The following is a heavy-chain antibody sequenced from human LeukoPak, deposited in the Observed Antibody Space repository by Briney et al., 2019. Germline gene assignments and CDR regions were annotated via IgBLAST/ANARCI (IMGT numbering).Heavy chain of an antibody. D-gene: IGHD3-22*01. Sequence: ASGKVSCKASGNTFTSYYMHWVRQAPGQGLEWIGIINPSGGSTTYAQKFQGRVTMTGDTSTSTVYMELSSLRSEDTAVYYCAKSSAWTKGWFDPWGQGTLVTVSS. J-gene: IGHJ5*02. V-gene: IGHV1-46*01. CDR3: AKSSAWTKGWFDP. CDR1: GNTFTSYY. CDR2: INPSGGST.